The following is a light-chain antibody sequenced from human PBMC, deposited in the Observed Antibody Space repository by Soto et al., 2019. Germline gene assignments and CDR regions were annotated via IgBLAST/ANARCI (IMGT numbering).Light chain of an antibody. CDR3: QSYDSSLSVV. CDR1: SSNIGAGYD. CDR2: GNS. J-gene: IGLJ2*01. Sequence: QSVLTQPPSVYGAPGQRVTISCTGSSSNIGAGYDVHWYQQLPGTAPKLLIYGNSNRPSGVPDRFSGSKSGTSASRAITGLQAEDEADYYCQSYDSSLSVVFGGGTKLTVL. V-gene: IGLV1-40*01.